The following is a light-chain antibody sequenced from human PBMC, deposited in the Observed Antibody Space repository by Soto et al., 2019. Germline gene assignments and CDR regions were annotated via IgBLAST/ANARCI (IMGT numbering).Light chain of an antibody. V-gene: IGKV1-5*03. Sequence: DIQMTQSPSTLSASVGDRVNIICRASQSISSWLAWYQQKPGKAPKLLIYKASSLESGVPSRFSGSGSGTEFTLTISSLQPDDFATYYCHQYNSYSVGQGTKVDIK. J-gene: IGKJ1*01. CDR2: KAS. CDR3: HQYNSYS. CDR1: QSISSW.